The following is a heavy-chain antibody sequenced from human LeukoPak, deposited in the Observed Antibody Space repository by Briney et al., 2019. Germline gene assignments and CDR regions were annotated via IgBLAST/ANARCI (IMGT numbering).Heavy chain of an antibody. J-gene: IGHJ5*02. D-gene: IGHD3-22*01. CDR1: GFTFKKYD. CDR3: ARDDLLHRNWFDP. CDR2: IRASGGAT. Sequence: GGSLRLSCAASGFTFKKYDVTWVRQAPGKGLEWVSGIRASGGATYYADSVKGRFTISRDNTKKSLYLQMNSLRLEDTAFYYCARDDLLHRNWFDPWGQGTLVTVSS. V-gene: IGHV3-23*01.